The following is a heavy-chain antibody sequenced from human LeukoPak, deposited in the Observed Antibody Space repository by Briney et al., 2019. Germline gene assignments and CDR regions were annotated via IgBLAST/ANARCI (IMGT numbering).Heavy chain of an antibody. Sequence: KISCKASGGTFSYYAISWVRQAPGQGLEWMGRIIPIFGTTNYAQKFQGRVTITTDESTSTAYMELSSLRSEDTAVYYCARPSRAYYYYYYMDVWGKGTTVTVSS. CDR2: IIPIFGTT. J-gene: IGHJ6*03. CDR1: GGTFSYYA. V-gene: IGHV1-69*05. CDR3: ARPSRAYYYYYYMDV.